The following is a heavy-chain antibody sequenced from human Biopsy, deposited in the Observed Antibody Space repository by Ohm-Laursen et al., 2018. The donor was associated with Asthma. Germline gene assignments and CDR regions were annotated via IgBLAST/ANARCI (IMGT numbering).Heavy chain of an antibody. Sequence: GTLSLTCSLSSGSGGYMRSGNYYWGWIRQPPGKGLEWIGSIYYSGTTYYNPSLESRVTVSADTSKNQFSLKLLSVTAADTAVYYCVRGSSSWHHGPFHYYYGLDVWGQRTTATVSS. CDR2: IYYSGTT. CDR3: VRGSSSWHHGPFHYYYGLDV. J-gene: IGHJ6*02. V-gene: IGHV4-39*01. D-gene: IGHD6-13*01. CDR1: SGSGGYMRSGNYY.